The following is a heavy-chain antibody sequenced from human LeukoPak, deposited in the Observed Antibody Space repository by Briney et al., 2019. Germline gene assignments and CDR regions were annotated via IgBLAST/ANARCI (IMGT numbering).Heavy chain of an antibody. D-gene: IGHD2-8*01. V-gene: IGHV3-23*01. CDR1: GFTFSNYA. J-gene: IGHJ4*02. CDR3: ATDKWASH. CDR2: ISGSGGST. Sequence: PGGSLRLSCAASGFTFSNYAMSWVRQAPGKGLEWVSTISGSGGSTYYADSVKGRFTISRDNSKNTVYLQMNSLRDEDTAVYYCATDKWASHWGPGTLVTVSS.